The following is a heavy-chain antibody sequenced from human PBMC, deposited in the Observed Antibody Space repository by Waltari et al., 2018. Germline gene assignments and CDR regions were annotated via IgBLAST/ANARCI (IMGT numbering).Heavy chain of an antibody. J-gene: IGHJ6*02. CDR1: GGPISTLHFS. V-gene: IGHV4-61*02. Sequence: QVQLQESGPGLAKASQTLSLTCDVSGGPISTLHFSWSWIRQPAGKGLEWIGRIYRSGVTDYNPSLRGRATMFLDMSKNQFSLTVDSLIAADTAVYYCAVSPDTATSRAAFHFWGPGTTVSVSS. CDR2: IYRSGVT. CDR3: AVSPDTATSRAAFHF. D-gene: IGHD5-18*01.